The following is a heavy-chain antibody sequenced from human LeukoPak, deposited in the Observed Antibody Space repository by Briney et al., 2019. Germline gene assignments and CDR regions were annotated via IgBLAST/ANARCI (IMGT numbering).Heavy chain of an antibody. CDR1: GGTFSRYT. Sequence: EASVKVSCKASGGTFSRYTLNWVRQATGQGLEWMGWMNPNSGNTGYAQKFQGRVTMTRNTSISTAYMELSSLRSEDTAVYYCARALVNPTLDSWGQGTLVTVSS. J-gene: IGHJ5*01. V-gene: IGHV1-8*01. D-gene: IGHD3-10*01. CDR3: ARALVNPTLDS. CDR2: MNPNSGNT.